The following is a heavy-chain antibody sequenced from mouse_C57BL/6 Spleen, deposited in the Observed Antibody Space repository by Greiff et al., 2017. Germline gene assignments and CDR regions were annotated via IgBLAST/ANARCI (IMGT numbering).Heavy chain of an antibody. J-gene: IGHJ1*03. Sequence: VQLKESGPGLVQPSQSLSITCTVSGFSLTSYGVHWVRQSPGKGLEWLGVIWSGGSTDYNAAFISRLSISKDNSKSQVFFKMNSLQADDTAIYYCARDYYGSSYGYFDVWGTGTTVTVSS. D-gene: IGHD1-1*01. CDR3: ARDYYGSSYGYFDV. CDR2: IWSGGST. V-gene: IGHV2-2*01. CDR1: GFSLTSYG.